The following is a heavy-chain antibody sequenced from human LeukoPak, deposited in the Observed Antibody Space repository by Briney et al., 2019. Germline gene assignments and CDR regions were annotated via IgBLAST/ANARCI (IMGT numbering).Heavy chain of an antibody. CDR3: AKEDLGYYDFWSGYYKSDY. J-gene: IGHJ4*02. Sequence: GGVLRLSCAASGFTFSSYAMSWVRQAPGKGLEWVSAISGSGDSTYYAGSVKGRFTISRDNSKNTLYLQMNSLRAEDTAVYYCAKEDLGYYDFWSGYYKSDYWGQGTLVTVSS. CDR1: GFTFSSYA. V-gene: IGHV3-23*01. CDR2: ISGSGDST. D-gene: IGHD3-3*01.